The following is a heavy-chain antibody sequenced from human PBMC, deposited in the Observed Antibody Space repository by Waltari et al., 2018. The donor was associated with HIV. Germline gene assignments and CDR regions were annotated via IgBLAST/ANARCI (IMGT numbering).Heavy chain of an antibody. CDR2: IYYSGST. CDR3: ASTHCSSTSCYADWYFDL. J-gene: IGHJ2*01. D-gene: IGHD2-2*01. Sequence: QVQLQESGPGLVKPSQTLSLTCTVSGGSLSSGGSYWSWLRQHPGKGLEWIGYIYYSGSTYYNPSLKSRVTISVDTSKNQFSLKLSSVTAADTAMYYCASTHCSSTSCYADWYFDLWGRGTLVTVSS. V-gene: IGHV4-31*03. CDR1: GGSLSSGGSY.